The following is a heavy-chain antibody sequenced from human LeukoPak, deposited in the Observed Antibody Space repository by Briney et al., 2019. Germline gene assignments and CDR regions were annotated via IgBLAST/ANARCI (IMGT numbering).Heavy chain of an antibody. CDR3: ARDPRYGSGQTWFDP. CDR2: INPSGGST. CDR1: GYTFTIYY. Sequence: GASVKVSCKSSGYTFTIYYMHWVRQAPGQGLEWMGIINPSGGSTNYAQKLQDRGTMTRDTSTSTVYMELSSLRSEDTAVYYCARDPRYGSGQTWFDPWGQGTLVTVSS. J-gene: IGHJ5*02. V-gene: IGHV1-46*01. D-gene: IGHD3-10*01.